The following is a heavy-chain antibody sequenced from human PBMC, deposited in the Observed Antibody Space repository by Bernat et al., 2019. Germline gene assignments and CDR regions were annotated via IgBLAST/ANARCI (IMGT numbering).Heavy chain of an antibody. J-gene: IGHJ4*02. V-gene: IGHV3-7*01. D-gene: IGHD5-18*01. Sequence: EVQLVESGGGLVQPGGSLRLSCAAPGFTFSSYWMSWVRQAPGKGLEWVANIKQDGSEKYYVDSVKGRFTISRDNAKNSLYLQMNSLRAEDTAVYYCASGASGYSYGYVFDYWGQGTLVTVSS. CDR2: IKQDGSEK. CDR1: GFTFSSYW. CDR3: ASGASGYSYGYVFDY.